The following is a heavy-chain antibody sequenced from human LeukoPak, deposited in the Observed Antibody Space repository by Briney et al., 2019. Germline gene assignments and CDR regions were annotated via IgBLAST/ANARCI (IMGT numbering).Heavy chain of an antibody. CDR2: ISSSSSYI. Sequence: GGSLRLSCAASGFTFSSYSMNWVRQAPGKGLEWVSSISSSSSYIYYADSVKGRFTISRDNAKNSLSLQMNSLRAEDTAVYFCARARVGATNNYYYYMDVWGKGTTVTVSS. J-gene: IGHJ6*03. V-gene: IGHV3-21*01. CDR1: GFTFSSYS. CDR3: ARARVGATNNYYYYMDV. D-gene: IGHD1-26*01.